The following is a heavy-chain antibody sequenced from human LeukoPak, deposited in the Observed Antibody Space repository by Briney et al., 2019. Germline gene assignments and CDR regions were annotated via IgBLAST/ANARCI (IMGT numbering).Heavy chain of an antibody. D-gene: IGHD6-19*01. Sequence: GGSLRLSCAASGFTFSTYWMSWVRQAPGKGLEWVANIKQDGSEKYYVDSVKGRFTISRDNAKNSLYLRMNSLRAEDTAVYYCARDLVSSGWYTVGYWGQGTLVTVSS. CDR1: GFTFSTYW. CDR2: IKQDGSEK. J-gene: IGHJ4*02. V-gene: IGHV3-7*01. CDR3: ARDLVSSGWYTVGY.